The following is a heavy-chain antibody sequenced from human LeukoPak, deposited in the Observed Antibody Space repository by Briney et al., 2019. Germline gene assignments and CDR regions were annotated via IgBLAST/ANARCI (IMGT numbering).Heavy chain of an antibody. CDR2: MYYSGNT. J-gene: IGHJ4*02. D-gene: IGHD3-22*01. Sequence: SETLSLTCTVSGDAITGSSYYWGWIRQSPGKGLEWIGSMYYSGNTYSNPSLESRVTMSADTSKNQFSLKLNSVRVADTAVYYCARQYFDRTGYYYFDYWGQGTLVIVSS. V-gene: IGHV4-39*01. CDR3: ARQYFDRTGYYYFDY. CDR1: GDAITGSSYY.